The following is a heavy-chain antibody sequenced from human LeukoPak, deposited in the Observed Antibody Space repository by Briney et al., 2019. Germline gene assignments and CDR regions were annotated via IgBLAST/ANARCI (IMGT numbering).Heavy chain of an antibody. V-gene: IGHV3-21*01. CDR3: ARDLNYDFWSGYEGDY. CDR1: GFTFSSYS. D-gene: IGHD3-3*01. CDR2: ISSSSSYI. Sequence: GGSLRLSCAASGFTFSSYSMNWVRQALGKGLEWVSSISSSSSYIYYADSVKGRFTISRDNAKNSLYLQMNSLRAEDTAVYYCARDLNYDFWSGYEGDYWGQGTLVTVSS. J-gene: IGHJ4*02.